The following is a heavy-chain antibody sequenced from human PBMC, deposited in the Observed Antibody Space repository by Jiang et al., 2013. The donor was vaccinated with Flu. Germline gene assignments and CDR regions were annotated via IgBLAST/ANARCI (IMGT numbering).Heavy chain of an antibody. CDR1: GGSFSGYY. V-gene: IGHV4-34*01. J-gene: IGHJ3*02. CDR2: INHSGST. D-gene: IGHD2-15*01. Sequence: LKPSETLSLTCAVYGGSFSGYYWSWIRQPPGKGLEWIGEINHSGSTNYNPSLKSRVTISVDTSKNQFSLKLSSVTAADTAVYYCARRGAAIVVVVAATDAFDIWGQGTMVTVSS. CDR3: ARRGAAIVVVVAATDAFDI.